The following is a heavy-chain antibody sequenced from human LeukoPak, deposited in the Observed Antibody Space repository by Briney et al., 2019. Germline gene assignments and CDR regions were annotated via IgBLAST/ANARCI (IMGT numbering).Heavy chain of an antibody. D-gene: IGHD6-6*01. V-gene: IGHV3-11*06. J-gene: IGHJ4*02. CDR2: ISSSSSYI. Sequence: PGGSLRLSCAASGFTFSDYYMSWIRQAPGKGLEWVSSISSSSSYIYYADSVKGRFTISRDNAKNSLYLQMNSLRAEDTAVYYCARESQPGTAARPFDYWGQGTLVTVAS. CDR1: GFTFSDYY. CDR3: ARESQPGTAARPFDY.